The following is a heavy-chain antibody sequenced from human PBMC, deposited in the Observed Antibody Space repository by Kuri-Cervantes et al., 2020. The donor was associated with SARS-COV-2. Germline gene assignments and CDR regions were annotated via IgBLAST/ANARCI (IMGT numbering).Heavy chain of an antibody. CDR2: ISYDGHNK. CDR3: AREWATIFGVVYDY. J-gene: IGHJ4*02. Sequence: GGSLRLSCAATGFTFSRSGMHWVRQAPGKGLEWVAAISYDGHNKYYIDSVRGRFTISRDNSRNTLSLQMNSLRAEDTAVYYCAREWATIFGVVYDYWGQGTLVTVSS. CDR1: GFTFSRSG. V-gene: IGHV3-30*03. D-gene: IGHD3-3*01.